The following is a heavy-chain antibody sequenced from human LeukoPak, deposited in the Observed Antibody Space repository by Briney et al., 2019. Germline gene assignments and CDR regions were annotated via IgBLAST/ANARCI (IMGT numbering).Heavy chain of an antibody. V-gene: IGHV4-59*01. D-gene: IGHD3-10*01. CDR2: IYYTGNT. Sequence: SETLSLTCTVSGGSITTYFWSWIRQPPGKGLECIGYIYYTGNTNYSPSLRNRVTISVGTSKNQFSLKLNSVTAADTALYFCAGARGGAYGFAFDSWGQGTLVTVSS. J-gene: IGHJ4*02. CDR3: AGARGGAYGFAFDS. CDR1: GGSITTYF.